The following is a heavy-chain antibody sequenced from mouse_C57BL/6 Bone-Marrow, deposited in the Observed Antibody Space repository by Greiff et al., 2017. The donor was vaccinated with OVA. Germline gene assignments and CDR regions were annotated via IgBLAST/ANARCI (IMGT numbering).Heavy chain of an antibody. CDR1: GYTFTSYW. J-gene: IGHJ2*01. V-gene: IGHV1-72*01. Sequence: VQLQQPGAELVKPGASVKLSCKASGYTFTSYWMHWVKQRPGRGLEWIGRIDPNSGGTKYNEKFKSKATLTVDKPSSTAYMPLSSLTSEDYAVYYCARRGLWYYGSSHYYFDYWGQSTTLSVSS. D-gene: IGHD1-1*01. CDR3: ARRGLWYYGSSHYYFDY. CDR2: IDPNSGGT.